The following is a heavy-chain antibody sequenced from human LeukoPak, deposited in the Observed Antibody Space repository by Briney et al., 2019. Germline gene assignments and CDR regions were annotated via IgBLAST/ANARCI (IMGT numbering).Heavy chain of an antibody. D-gene: IGHD5-24*01. V-gene: IGHV4-59*01. Sequence: PSETLSLTCTLAAGSISTYYWSWIRQPPGKGMNWIGFIYYTGSTNYNPSLKSRVTISLDTSKNQFSLRLTSVTAADTAVYYCARGTDGRRYFDLWGRGTLLTVSS. CDR3: ARGTDGRRYFDL. CDR1: AGSISTYY. CDR2: IYYTGST. J-gene: IGHJ2*01.